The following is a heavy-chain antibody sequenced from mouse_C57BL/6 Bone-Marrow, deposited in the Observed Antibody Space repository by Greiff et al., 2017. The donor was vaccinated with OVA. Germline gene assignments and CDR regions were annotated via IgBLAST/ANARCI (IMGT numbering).Heavy chain of an antibody. V-gene: IGHV1-42*01. D-gene: IGHD4-1*02. Sequence: EVQLQESGPELVKPGASVKISCKASGYSFTGYYMNWVKQSPEKSLEWIGEINPSTGGTTYNQKFKAKATLTVDKSSSTAYMQLKSLTSEDSAVYYCARGYPTGTSWFAYWGQGTLVTVSA. CDR3: ARGYPTGTSWFAY. CDR1: GYSFTGYY. J-gene: IGHJ3*01. CDR2: INPSTGGT.